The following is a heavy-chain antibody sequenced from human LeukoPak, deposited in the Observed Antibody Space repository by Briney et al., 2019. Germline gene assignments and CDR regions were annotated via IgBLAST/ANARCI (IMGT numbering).Heavy chain of an antibody. CDR1: GFTFSSHA. Sequence: KPGGSLRLSCAASGFTFSSHAMSWVRQAPGKGLEWVSSISTTSTHIYYADSVKGRFTISRDNAKNSLYLQMNSLRAEDTAVYYCARGGIYSEGFDYWGQGTLVTVSS. CDR2: ISTTSTHI. D-gene: IGHD3-16*01. J-gene: IGHJ4*02. CDR3: ARGGIYSEGFDY. V-gene: IGHV3-21*01.